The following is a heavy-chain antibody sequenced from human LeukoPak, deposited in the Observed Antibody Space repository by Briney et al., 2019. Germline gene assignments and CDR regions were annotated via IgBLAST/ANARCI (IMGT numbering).Heavy chain of an antibody. CDR2: ISGSGGST. CDR3: ARSNGFDTYNWFDP. V-gene: IGHV3-23*01. Sequence: PGGSLRLSCAAYGFTFSSYAMSWVRQAPGKGLEWVSAISGSGGSTYYADSVKGRFTISRDNSKNTLYLQMNSLRAEDTAVYYCARSNGFDTYNWFDPWGQGTLVTVSS. J-gene: IGHJ5*02. D-gene: IGHD2-8*01. CDR1: GFTFSSYA.